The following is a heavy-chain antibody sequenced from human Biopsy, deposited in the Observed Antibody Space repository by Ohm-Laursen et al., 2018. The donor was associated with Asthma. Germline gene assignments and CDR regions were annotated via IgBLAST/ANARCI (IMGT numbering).Heavy chain of an antibody. J-gene: IGHJ4*02. CDR1: GGSISSFY. V-gene: IGHV4-59*07. CDR2: VYWTGST. CDR3: VRAVRNEQWLAPFDY. D-gene: IGHD6-19*01. Sequence: PSDTLSLTCSVYGGSISSFYWSWIRQSPEKGLEWMGNVYWTGSTNYNPSLKSRVTMSVDTSKNRMFLELTSVTAADTAIYYCVRAVRNEQWLAPFDYWGQGKPVTVSS.